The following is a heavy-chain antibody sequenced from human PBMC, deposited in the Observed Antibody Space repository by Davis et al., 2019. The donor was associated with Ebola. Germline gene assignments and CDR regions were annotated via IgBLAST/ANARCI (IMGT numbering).Heavy chain of an antibody. J-gene: IGHJ6*02. Sequence: GESLKISCAASGFTFSGSAMHWVRQASGKGLEWVGRIRSKANSYATAYAASVKGRFTIPRDDSKNTAYLQMNSLKTEDTAVYYCTSSSDYYYYYGMDVWGQGTTVTVSS. CDR1: GFTFSGSA. V-gene: IGHV3-73*01. CDR2: IRSKANSYAT. CDR3: TSSSDYYYYYGMDV.